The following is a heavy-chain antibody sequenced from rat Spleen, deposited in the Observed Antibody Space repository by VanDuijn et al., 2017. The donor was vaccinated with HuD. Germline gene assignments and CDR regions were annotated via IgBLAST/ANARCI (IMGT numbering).Heavy chain of an antibody. CDR2: ISSGCGNT. V-gene: IGHV5S13*01. Sequence: EVQLVESGGGLVQPGRSLKLSCAASGFTFPNYDMAWVRQAPTKGLESIASISSGCGNTYYRDSLKGLFTVSRDNAKNTQYLLMDSLRSEDTATYDCARRKLYYGFDYWGQGVMVAVSS. J-gene: IGHJ2*01. CDR1: GFTFPNYD. CDR3: ARRKLYYGFDY. D-gene: IGHD1-6*01.